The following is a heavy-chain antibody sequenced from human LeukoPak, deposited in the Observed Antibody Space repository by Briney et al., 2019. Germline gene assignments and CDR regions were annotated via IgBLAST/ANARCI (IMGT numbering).Heavy chain of an antibody. D-gene: IGHD6-19*01. CDR3: KDRREVAGSFEY. CDR2: IYWDDDK. CDR1: GFSLSTPGVG. J-gene: IGHJ4*02. Sequence: SGPTLVKPTRTRMLPFLFSGFSLSTPGVGVGWIRQPPGEALEWLALIYWDDDKRYSPSLKSRLTITKETSKNQVVLRTTKVANTETVSYYCKDRREVAGSFEYWGQGTLVTVSS. V-gene: IGHV2-5*02.